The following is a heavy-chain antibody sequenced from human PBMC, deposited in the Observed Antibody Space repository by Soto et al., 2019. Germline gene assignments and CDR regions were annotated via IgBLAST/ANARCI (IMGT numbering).Heavy chain of an antibody. CDR3: ARESGGYDSSTRYGLDV. J-gene: IGHJ6*02. CDR1: GGSISSVGHY. V-gene: IGHV4-31*03. Sequence: PSETLSLTCSVSGGSISSVGHYWTWIRQQPGKGLEWIGYIYYSGSTDYNPSLKSRVTLSVDRSKNQFSLNLSSVTAADTAIYYCARESGGYDSSTRYGLDVWGQGTTVTVSS. D-gene: IGHD6-25*01. CDR2: IYYSGST.